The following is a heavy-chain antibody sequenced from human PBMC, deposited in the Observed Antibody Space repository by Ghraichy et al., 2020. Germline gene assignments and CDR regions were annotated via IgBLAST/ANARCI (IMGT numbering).Heavy chain of an antibody. Sequence: SETLSLTCTVSGASISSYYWSWIRQSPGKGLEWVGFIYYSGSTFYNPSLKGRVTISVDTSKSQFSLMLTSATAADTAVYYCARRGYYDSSGFYNFDYWGQGILVSVSS. D-gene: IGHD3-22*01. CDR1: GASISSYY. CDR2: IYYSGST. J-gene: IGHJ4*02. V-gene: IGHV4-59*08. CDR3: ARRGYYDSSGFYNFDY.